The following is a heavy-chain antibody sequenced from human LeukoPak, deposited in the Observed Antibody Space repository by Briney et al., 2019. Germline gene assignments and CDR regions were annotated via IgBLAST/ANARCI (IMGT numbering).Heavy chain of an antibody. J-gene: IGHJ4*02. CDR1: GGSFSGYY. V-gene: IGHV4-34*01. Sequence: TSETLSLTCAVYGGSFSGYYWSWIRQPPGKGLEWIGEINHSGRTNYNPSLKSRVTISVDTSKNQFSLKLSSVTAADTAVYYCARGRAPSFDYWGQGTLVTVSS. CDR2: INHSGRT. CDR3: ARGRAPSFDY.